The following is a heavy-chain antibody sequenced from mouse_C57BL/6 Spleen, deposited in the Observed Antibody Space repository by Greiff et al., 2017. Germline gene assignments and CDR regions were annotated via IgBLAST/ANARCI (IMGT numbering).Heavy chain of an antibody. J-gene: IGHJ1*03. D-gene: IGHD1-1*01. CDR1: GYTFTSYW. CDR3: ASSPYYGSSYWYFDV. V-gene: IGHV1-53*01. CDR2: INPSNGGT. Sequence: VQLQQPGTELVKPGASVKLSCTASGYTFTSYWMHWVKQRPGQGLEWIGNINPSNGGTNYNEKFKSKATLTVDKSSSTAYMQLSSLTSEDSAVYYCASSPYYGSSYWYFDVWGTGTTVTVSS.